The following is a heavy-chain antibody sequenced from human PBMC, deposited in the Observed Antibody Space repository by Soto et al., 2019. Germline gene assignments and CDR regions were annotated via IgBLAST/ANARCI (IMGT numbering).Heavy chain of an antibody. CDR3: ARDYCSGGSCFESR. J-gene: IGHJ4*02. D-gene: IGHD2-15*01. CDR2: INAGNGNT. Sequence: QVQLVQSGAEVKKPGASVKVSCKASGYTFTSYAMHWVRQAPGQRLEWMGWINAGNGNTKYSQKFQGRVTITRDTSASTAYMELSSLRSEDTAVYYCARDYCSGGSCFESRWGQGTLVTVSS. V-gene: IGHV1-3*01. CDR1: GYTFTSYA.